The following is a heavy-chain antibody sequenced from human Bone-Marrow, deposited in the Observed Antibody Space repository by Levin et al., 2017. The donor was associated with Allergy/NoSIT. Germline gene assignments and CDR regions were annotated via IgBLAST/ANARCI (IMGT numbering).Heavy chain of an antibody. Sequence: GESLKISCAASGFIFSTYSMSWVRQAPGKGLEWISYITSSSRIIYYADSVKGRFTISRDDAKNSLYLQMNSLRDADTATYYCARGWRGGASAVAGTADYWGQGVLVTVSS. J-gene: IGHJ4*02. CDR1: GFIFSTYS. CDR3: ARGWRGGASAVAGTADY. D-gene: IGHD6-13*01. CDR2: ITSSSRII. V-gene: IGHV3-21*05.